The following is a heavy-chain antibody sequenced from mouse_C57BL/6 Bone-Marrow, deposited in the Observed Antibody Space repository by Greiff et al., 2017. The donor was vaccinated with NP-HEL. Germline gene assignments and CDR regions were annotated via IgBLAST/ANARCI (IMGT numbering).Heavy chain of an antibody. CDR3: AAYYDYVSYAMDY. D-gene: IGHD2-4*01. CDR2: INPNNGGT. CDR1: GYTFTDYY. Sequence: EVQLQQSGPELVKPGASVKISCKASGYTFTDYYMNWVKQSHGKSLEWIGDINPNNGGTSYNQKFKGKATLTVDKSSSTAYMELRSLTSEDSAVYYCAAYYDYVSYAMDYWGQGTSVTVSS. V-gene: IGHV1-26*01. J-gene: IGHJ4*01.